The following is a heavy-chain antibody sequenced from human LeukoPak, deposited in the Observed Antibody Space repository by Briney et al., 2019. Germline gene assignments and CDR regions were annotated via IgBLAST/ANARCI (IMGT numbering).Heavy chain of an antibody. CDR1: GYTFTGYY. D-gene: IGHD2-2*01. Sequence: GASVKVSCKASGYTFTGYYMHRVRQAPGQGLEWMGWINPNSGGTNYAQKFQGRVTMTRDTSISTAYMELSRLRSDDTAVYYCARVPIRGSSTSCFDYWGQGTLVTVSS. CDR2: INPNSGGT. V-gene: IGHV1-2*02. J-gene: IGHJ4*02. CDR3: ARVPIRGSSTSCFDY.